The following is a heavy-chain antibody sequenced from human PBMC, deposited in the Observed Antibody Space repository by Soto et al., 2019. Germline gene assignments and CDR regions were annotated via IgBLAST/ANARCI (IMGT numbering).Heavy chain of an antibody. CDR3: ASPGGYSYGYGS. CDR1: GFTFISDG. V-gene: IGHV3-33*01. CDR2: ILCDGSNK. J-gene: IGHJ5*02. Sequence: SRRLSCAASGFTFISDGMHWVRQAPGKGLEWVAVILCDGSNKYYADSVKGRFTISRDNSKNTLYLQMNSLRAEDTAVYYCASPGGYSYGYGSWGQGTLVTVSS. D-gene: IGHD5-18*01.